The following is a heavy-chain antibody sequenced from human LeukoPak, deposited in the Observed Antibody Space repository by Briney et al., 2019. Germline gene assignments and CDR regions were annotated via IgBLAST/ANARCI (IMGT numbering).Heavy chain of an antibody. Sequence: ASVKVSCKTSRYTFTDYYIHWVRQAPGQGLEWMGWINPNSGETNSAQKFQGRVTVTGDTSISTAYMELRRVRSDDTAVYYCARDRDYSNTERGFDYWGQGTLVTVSS. J-gene: IGHJ4*02. CDR2: INPNSGET. CDR1: RYTFTDYY. V-gene: IGHV1-2*02. D-gene: IGHD4-11*01. CDR3: ARDRDYSNTERGFDY.